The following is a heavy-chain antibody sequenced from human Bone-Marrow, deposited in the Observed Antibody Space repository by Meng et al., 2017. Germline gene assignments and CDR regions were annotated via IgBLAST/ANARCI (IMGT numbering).Heavy chain of an antibody. D-gene: IGHD3-3*01. CDR1: GYTFTSYA. CDR3: ARVRFLAWLLPKYWYFDL. J-gene: IGHJ2*01. V-gene: IGHV7-4-1*02. Sequence: ASVKVSCKASGYTFTSYAMNWVRQAPGQGLEWMGWINTNTGNPTYAQGFTGRFVFSLDTSVSTAYLQISSLKAEDTAVYYCARVRFLAWLLPKYWYFDLWGRGTLVTVSS. CDR2: INTNTGNP.